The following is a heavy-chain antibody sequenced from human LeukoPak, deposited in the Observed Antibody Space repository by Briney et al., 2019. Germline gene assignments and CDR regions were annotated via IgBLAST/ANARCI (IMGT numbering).Heavy chain of an antibody. CDR2: INSDGSST. J-gene: IGHJ3*02. CDR1: GFTFSSYW. D-gene: IGHD5-24*01. Sequence: WGSLRLSCAAPGFTFSSYWMHWVRQAPGKGLVWVSRINSDGSSTIYADSVKGRFTISRDNAKNTLYLQMNSLRAEDTAVYYCARVKRWLQLLAFDIWGQGTMVTVSS. CDR3: ARVKRWLQLLAFDI. V-gene: IGHV3-74*01.